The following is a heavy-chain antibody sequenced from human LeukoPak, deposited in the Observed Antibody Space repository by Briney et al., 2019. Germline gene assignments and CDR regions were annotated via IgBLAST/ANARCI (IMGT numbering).Heavy chain of an antibody. J-gene: IGHJ4*02. V-gene: IGHV4-61*01. CDR3: ARDRNYYDSSGYYFAN. CDR1: GGSVSSGSSF. Sequence: PSETLSLTCTVSGGSVSSGSSFWSWIRQPPGKGLEWIGYIYHSGNTNYNPSLKSRVTISVDTSESQLSLKLNSVTAADTAVYYCARDRNYYDSSGYYFANWGQGTLVTVSS. CDR2: IYHSGNT. D-gene: IGHD3-22*01.